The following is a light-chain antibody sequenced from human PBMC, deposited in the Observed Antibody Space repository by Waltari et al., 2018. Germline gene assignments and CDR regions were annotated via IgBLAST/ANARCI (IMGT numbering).Light chain of an antibody. Sequence: QSALTQPPSASGSPGQSVTIPCTGTSSDVGAYNTVPWYQQYPGKAPKLMLYQVSGRPSGVPVRFSASESGNTASLTVSGLQAEDEADYYCSSYAGYDILVFGGGTRLTVL. J-gene: IGLJ2*01. CDR3: SSYAGYDILV. CDR1: SSDVGAYNT. CDR2: QVS. V-gene: IGLV2-8*01.